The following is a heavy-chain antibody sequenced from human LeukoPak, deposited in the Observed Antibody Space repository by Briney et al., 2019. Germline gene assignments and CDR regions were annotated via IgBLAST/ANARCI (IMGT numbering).Heavy chain of an antibody. J-gene: IGHJ1*01. CDR2: ISAYNGNT. CDR3: VRDDRGDVECSQH. Sequence: ASVKVSCKASGYTFSNYGITWVRQAPGQGLEWMGWISAYNGNTNYAQNFRGRVTMTTDTSTSTAYMELRSLTSDDTAVYYCVRDDRGDVECSQHWGQGTLVTVSS. D-gene: IGHD3-16*01. CDR1: GYTFSNYG. V-gene: IGHV1-18*01.